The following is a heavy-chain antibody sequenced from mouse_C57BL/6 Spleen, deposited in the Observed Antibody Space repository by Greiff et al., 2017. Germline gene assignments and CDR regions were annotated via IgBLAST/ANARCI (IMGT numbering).Heavy chain of an antibody. Sequence: QVQLQQPGAELVKPGASVKLSCKASGYTFTSYWMHWVKQRPGQGLEWIGMIHPNSGSTNYNEKFKSKATLTVDKSSSTAYIQLSSLTSEDSAVYYCARTYDSTRYFDYWGQGTTLTVSS. V-gene: IGHV1-64*01. CDR1: GYTFTSYW. J-gene: IGHJ2*01. CDR3: ARTYDSTRYFDY. CDR2: IHPNSGST. D-gene: IGHD2-4*01.